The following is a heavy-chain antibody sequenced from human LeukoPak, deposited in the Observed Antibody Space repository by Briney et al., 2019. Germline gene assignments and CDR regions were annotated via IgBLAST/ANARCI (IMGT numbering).Heavy chain of an antibody. CDR2: INWNGGST. J-gene: IGHJ4*02. CDR1: GFTFDDYG. CDR3: ARGFWYYDILTGYYTRTSFYYFDY. D-gene: IGHD3-9*01. Sequence: PGGSLRLSCAASGFTFDDYGMSWVRHAPGKGLEWVSGINWNGGSTGYADSVKGRFTISRDNAKNSLYLQMNSLRAEDTALYYCARGFWYYDILTGYYTRTSFYYFDYWGQGTLVTVSS. V-gene: IGHV3-20*04.